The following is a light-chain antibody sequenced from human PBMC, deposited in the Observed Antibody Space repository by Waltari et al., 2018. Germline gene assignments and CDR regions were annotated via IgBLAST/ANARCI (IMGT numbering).Light chain of an antibody. CDR3: LQHISYPLT. Sequence: DLQMTPSPSAMPASVGDRVTITCRASQGLSNYFVWFQQQPGKFPKRLIYAASSLQRGVPSSFSGSGSGTEFTLTISSLQPEDFATYYCLQHISYPLTFGGGTKVEIK. CDR1: QGLSNY. J-gene: IGKJ4*01. V-gene: IGKV1-17*03. CDR2: AAS.